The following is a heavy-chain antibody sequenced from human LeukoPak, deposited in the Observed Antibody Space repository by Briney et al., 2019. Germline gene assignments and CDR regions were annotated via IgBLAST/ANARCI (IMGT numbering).Heavy chain of an antibody. CDR2: IYHSGRT. Sequence: SETLSLTCAVSGGSIISGNWWSWVRPPPGKGLEWIGEIYHSGRTNYNPSLKSRVTISVDTSKNQFSLKLSSVTAADTAVYYCARDTLIAAFDYWGQGTLVTVSS. V-gene: IGHV4-4*02. D-gene: IGHD6-13*01. J-gene: IGHJ4*02. CDR3: ARDTLIAAFDY. CDR1: GGSIISGNW.